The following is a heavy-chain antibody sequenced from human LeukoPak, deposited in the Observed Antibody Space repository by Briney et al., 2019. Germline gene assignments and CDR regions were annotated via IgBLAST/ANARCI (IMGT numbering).Heavy chain of an antibody. CDR3: AGDPDFRGAQIDY. CDR1: GYSFTSYG. CDR2: ISGYNGNT. Sequence: GASVKVSCKASGYSFTSYGFTWVRQAPGQGLEWMGWISGYNGNTIYAQKLQGRVTMTTDTSTSTAYMELRSLRSDDTAVYYCAGDPDFRGAQIDYWGQGTLVTVSS. J-gene: IGHJ4*02. D-gene: IGHD3-10*01. V-gene: IGHV1-18*01.